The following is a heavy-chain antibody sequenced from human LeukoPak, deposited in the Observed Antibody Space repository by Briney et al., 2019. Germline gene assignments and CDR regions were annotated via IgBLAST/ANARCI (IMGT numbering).Heavy chain of an antibody. Sequence: GGSLRLSCAASGFTFSSYGMHWVRQAPGKGLEWVAVIWYDGSNKYYADSVKGRFTISRDNSKNTLYLQMNSLRAEDTAVYYCARDPPVRYDILTGYFQTQTKAGGYSMDVWGKGTTVTVSS. CDR1: GFTFSSYG. J-gene: IGHJ6*04. D-gene: IGHD3-9*01. CDR3: ARDPPVRYDILTGYFQTQTKAGGYSMDV. CDR2: IWYDGSNK. V-gene: IGHV3-33*01.